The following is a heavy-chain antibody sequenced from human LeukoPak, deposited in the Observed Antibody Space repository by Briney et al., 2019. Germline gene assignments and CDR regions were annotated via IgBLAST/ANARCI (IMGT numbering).Heavy chain of an antibody. V-gene: IGHV4-4*07. CDR1: GGSTSGYY. CDR2: LSTNEDT. CDR3: AREAGVRGVPDY. D-gene: IGHD2-8*02. Sequence: PSETLSLTCTVSGGSTSGYYWSWIRQPAGKGLEWIGRLSTNEDTYYNPSLRSRVTMSVDTSKNWLSLTLTSVTAADTAVYYCAREAGVRGVPDYWGQGTLVTVSS. J-gene: IGHJ4*02.